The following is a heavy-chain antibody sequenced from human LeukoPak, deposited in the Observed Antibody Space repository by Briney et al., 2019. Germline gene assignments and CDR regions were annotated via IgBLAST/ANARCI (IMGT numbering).Heavy chain of an antibody. J-gene: IGHJ4*02. CDR2: IKQDGSEK. D-gene: IGHD6-13*01. CDR3: ARAHSSSWEY. V-gene: IGHV3-7*01. Sequence: YPGGSLRLSCAASGFTFNTFWMNWVRQAPGKGLEWVANIKQDGSEKYYVDSVKGRFTISRDNAKNSLYLQMDSLRAEDTAVYFCARAHSSSWEYWGQGALVTVSS. CDR1: GFTFNTFW.